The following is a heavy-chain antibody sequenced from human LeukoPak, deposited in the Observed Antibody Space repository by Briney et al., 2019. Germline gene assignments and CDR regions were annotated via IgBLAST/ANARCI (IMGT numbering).Heavy chain of an antibody. V-gene: IGHV1-18*01. J-gene: IGHJ3*02. CDR2: ISAYNGNT. CDR3: ARDPQYYYASGRNPNAFDI. Sequence: GASVKVSCEASGYTFTRYGISWVRQAPGQGLEWVGWISAYNGNTNYAQKHQGRDTMTPDTCTSTAYKELRSLRSDDTALYYCARDPQYYYASGRNPNAFDIWGQGTLVTVSS. D-gene: IGHD3-10*01. CDR1: GYTFTRYG.